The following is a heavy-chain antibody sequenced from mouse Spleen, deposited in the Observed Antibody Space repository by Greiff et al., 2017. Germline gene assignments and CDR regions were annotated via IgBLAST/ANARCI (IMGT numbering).Heavy chain of an antibody. CDR3: TSIYYGNYGGFYFDY. V-gene: IGHV5-9-1*02. Sequence: EVQVVVSGEGLVKPGGSLKLSCAASGFTFSSYAMSWVRQTPEKRLEWVAYISSGGDYIYYADTVKGRFTISRDNARNTLYLQMSSLKSEDTAMYYCTSIYYGNYGGFYFDYWGQGTTLTVSS. CDR2: ISSGGDYI. CDR1: GFTFSSYA. D-gene: IGHD2-1*01. J-gene: IGHJ2*01.